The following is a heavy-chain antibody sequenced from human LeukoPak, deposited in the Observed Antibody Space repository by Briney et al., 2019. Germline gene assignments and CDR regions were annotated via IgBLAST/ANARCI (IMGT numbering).Heavy chain of an antibody. D-gene: IGHD1-26*01. V-gene: IGHV4-39*01. CDR2: IYYSGST. J-gene: IGHJ6*02. CDR1: GGSISSSSYY. CDR3: AAEYSGSYYYYYGMDV. Sequence: SETLSLTCTVSGGSISSSSYYWGWIRQPPGKGLEWIGSIYYSGSTYYNPSLKSRVTISVDTSKNQFSLKLSSVTAADTAVYYCAAEYSGSYYYYYGMDVWGQGTTVTVSS.